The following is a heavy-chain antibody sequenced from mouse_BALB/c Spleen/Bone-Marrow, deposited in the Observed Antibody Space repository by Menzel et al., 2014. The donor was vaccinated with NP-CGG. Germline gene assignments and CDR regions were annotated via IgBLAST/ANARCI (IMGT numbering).Heavy chain of an antibody. V-gene: IGHV14-4*02. CDR1: GFNIKDYY. D-gene: IGHD2-3*01. J-gene: IGHJ4*01. Sequence: VQLKQSGAELVRSGASVKLSCTASGFNIKDYYMHWVKQRPEQGLEWIGWIDPENGDTEYAPKFQGKATMTADTSSNTAYLQLSSLTSEDTAVYYCARWEYYAMDYWGQGTSVTVSS. CDR3: ARWEYYAMDY. CDR2: IDPENGDT.